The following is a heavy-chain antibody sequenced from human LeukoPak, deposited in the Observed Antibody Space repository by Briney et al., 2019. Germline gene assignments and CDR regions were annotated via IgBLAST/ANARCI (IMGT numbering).Heavy chain of an antibody. D-gene: IGHD3-10*01. V-gene: IGHV3-30-3*01. Sequence: PGGSLRLSCAASGFTFSSYAMHWVRQAPGKGLEWVAVISYDGSNKYYADSVKGRFTISRDNSKNTLYLQMNSLRAEDTAVYYCAREGDYGSGSFDYWGQGTLVTVSS. CDR2: ISYDGSNK. J-gene: IGHJ4*02. CDR1: GFTFSSYA. CDR3: AREGDYGSGSFDY.